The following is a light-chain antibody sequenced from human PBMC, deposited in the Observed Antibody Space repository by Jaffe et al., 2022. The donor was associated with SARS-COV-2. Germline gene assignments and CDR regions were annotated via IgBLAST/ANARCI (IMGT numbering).Light chain of an antibody. J-gene: IGKJ3*01. Sequence: EIVLTQSPATLSLSPGERATLSCRASQSVSSFLAWYQQKPGQAPRLLIYDASNRATGIPARFSGSGSGTDFTLTISTLESEDFAVYYCQLRGFTFGPGTKVDIK. CDR2: DAS. CDR3: QLRGFT. V-gene: IGKV3-11*01. CDR1: QSVSSF.